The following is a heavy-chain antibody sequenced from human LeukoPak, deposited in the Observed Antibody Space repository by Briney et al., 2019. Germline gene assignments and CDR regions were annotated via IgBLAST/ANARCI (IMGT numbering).Heavy chain of an antibody. CDR3: AVYSSTLYYYYGMDV. Sequence: GASVKVSCKASGGTFSSYAISWERQAPGQGLEWVGGIIPIFGTANYAQKFQGRVTITADKSTSTAYMELSSLRSEDTAVYYCAVYSSTLYYYYGMDVWGKGTTVTVSS. J-gene: IGHJ6*04. V-gene: IGHV1-69*06. D-gene: IGHD6-13*01. CDR2: IIPIFGTA. CDR1: GGTFSSYA.